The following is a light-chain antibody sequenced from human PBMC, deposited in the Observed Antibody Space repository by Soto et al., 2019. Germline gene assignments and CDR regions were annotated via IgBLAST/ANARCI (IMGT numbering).Light chain of an antibody. V-gene: IGKV3-11*01. CDR3: QQHSTRPLT. J-gene: IGKJ4*01. CDR2: GAS. Sequence: VLTQSPATLSLSPGERATLSCRSSQSISTYSAWYQQKPGQAPRLLIYGASNRASGIPARFSGSGSGTDFTLTISSLEPEDFGVYYCQQHSTRPLTLGGGTKVDIK. CDR1: QSISTY.